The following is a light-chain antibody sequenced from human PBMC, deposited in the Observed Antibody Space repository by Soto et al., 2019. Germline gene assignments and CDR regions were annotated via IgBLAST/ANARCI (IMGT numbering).Light chain of an antibody. V-gene: IGKV1-39*01. CDR2: AAS. CDR1: QXISSY. J-gene: IGKJ1*01. Sequence: DIQMTQSPSSLSASVGXRXXIXXXASQXISSYLNWYQQKPGKAPKLLIYAASSLQSGVPSRFSGSGSGTDFTLTISSLQPEXXATXXXXQXYSTLWTFGQGTKVEIK. CDR3: XQXYSTLWT.